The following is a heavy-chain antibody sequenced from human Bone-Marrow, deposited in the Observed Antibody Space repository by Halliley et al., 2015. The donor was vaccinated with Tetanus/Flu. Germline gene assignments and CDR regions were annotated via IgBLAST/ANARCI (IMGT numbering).Heavy chain of an antibody. J-gene: IGHJ4*02. CDR3: ARGVSGDGTLDY. V-gene: IGHV4-38-2*01. CDR1: GYSISIGYF. D-gene: IGHD2-8*01. CDR2: IDHSGGA. Sequence: TLSLTCAVSGYSISIGYFWGWIRRPPGQGLEWIGSIDHSGGAYYNPALKRRATISVDTSQNQVSLKLSSVTAADTAVYYCARGVSGDGTLDYWGQGTPVTVSS.